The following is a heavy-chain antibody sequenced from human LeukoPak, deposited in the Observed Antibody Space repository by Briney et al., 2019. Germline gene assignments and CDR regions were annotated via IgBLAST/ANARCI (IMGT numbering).Heavy chain of an antibody. Sequence: SVKVSCKASGGTFSSYAVSWVRQAPGQGLEWMGRIIPIFGTANYAQKFQGRVTITTDESTSTAYMELSSLRSEDTAVYYCCSVIIDGYFDYWGQGTLVTVSS. CDR3: CSVIIDGYFDY. V-gene: IGHV1-69*05. D-gene: IGHD3-3*01. J-gene: IGHJ4*02. CDR2: IIPIFGTA. CDR1: GGTFSSYA.